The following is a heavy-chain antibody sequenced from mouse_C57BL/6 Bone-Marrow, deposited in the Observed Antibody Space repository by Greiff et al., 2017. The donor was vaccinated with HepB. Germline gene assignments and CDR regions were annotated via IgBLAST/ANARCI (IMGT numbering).Heavy chain of an antibody. J-gene: IGHJ2*01. D-gene: IGHD1-1*01. Sequence: EVKLLESGPGLVKPSQSLSLTCSVTGYSITSGYYWNWIRQFPGNKLEWMGYISYDGSNNYNPSLKNRISITRDTSKNQFFLKLNSVTTEDTATYYCARADYYGSSLFDYWGQGTTLTVSS. CDR1: GYSITSGYY. V-gene: IGHV3-6*01. CDR3: ARADYYGSSLFDY. CDR2: ISYDGSN.